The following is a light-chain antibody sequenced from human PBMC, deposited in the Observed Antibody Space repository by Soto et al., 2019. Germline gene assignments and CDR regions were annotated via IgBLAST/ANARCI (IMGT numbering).Light chain of an antibody. CDR3: TSYAGSNNYV. Sequence: QSALTQPPSASGSPGQSVTISCTGTSSDVGGYNFVSWYQHHPGKAPKLMIYEVSKRPSGVPDRFSGFKSGNTASLTVSGLQAADEADYYCTSYAGSNNYVFGTGTKLTVL. CDR1: SSDVGGYNF. J-gene: IGLJ1*01. CDR2: EVS. V-gene: IGLV2-8*01.